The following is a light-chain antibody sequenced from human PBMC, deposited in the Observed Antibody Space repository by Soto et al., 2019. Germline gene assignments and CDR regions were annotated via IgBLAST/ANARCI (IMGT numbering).Light chain of an antibody. CDR3: SSYTSSSVYV. J-gene: IGLJ1*01. CDR1: SSDVGGYNY. Sequence: ALTQPASVSGSPGKSITISCTGTSSDVGGYNYVSWYQQHPGKAPKLMIYEVSNRPSGVSNRFSGSKSGNTASLTISGLQAEDEADYYCSSYTSSSVYVFGTGTKVTVL. V-gene: IGLV2-14*01. CDR2: EVS.